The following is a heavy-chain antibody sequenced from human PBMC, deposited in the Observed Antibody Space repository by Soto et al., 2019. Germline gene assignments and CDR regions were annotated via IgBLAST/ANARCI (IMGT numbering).Heavy chain of an antibody. Sequence: GGSLRLSCAASGFTFDDYAMHWVRQAPGKGLEWVSGISWNSGSIGYADSVKGRFTISRDNAKNSLYLQMNSLRAEDTALYYCFGYINYVSDAFDIWGQGTMVTVSS. CDR1: GFTFDDYA. V-gene: IGHV3-9*01. CDR2: ISWNSGSI. D-gene: IGHD4-4*01. CDR3: FGYINYVSDAFDI. J-gene: IGHJ3*02.